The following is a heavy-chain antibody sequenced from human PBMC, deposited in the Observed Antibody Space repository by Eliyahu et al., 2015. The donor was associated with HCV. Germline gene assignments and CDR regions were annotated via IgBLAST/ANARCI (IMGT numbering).Heavy chain of an antibody. J-gene: IGHJ5*01. CDR3: ARRTGDTWYDF. D-gene: IGHD3/OR15-3a*01. V-gene: IGHV3-74*03. CDR2: IDHHGGT. Sequence: EVELVESGGGLVKPGESLRLSCAASGFTFTNYWIHWVRQAPGKGLEWVAHIDHHGGTMYPDSVRGRFTVSRDNAKNIVYLQMNSLRDDDTAVYFCARRTGDTWYDFWGQGTLVTVSS. CDR1: GFTFTNYW.